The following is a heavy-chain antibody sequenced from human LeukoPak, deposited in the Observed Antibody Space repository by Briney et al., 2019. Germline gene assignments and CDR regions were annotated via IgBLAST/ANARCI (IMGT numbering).Heavy chain of an antibody. D-gene: IGHD2-15*01. V-gene: IGHV3-74*01. J-gene: IGHJ5*02. CDR2: ISADGSVT. CDR3: ATAGGDGSRMGFDP. CDR1: GFTFSRYW. Sequence: GGPLRLSCADSGFTFSRYWMHWVRQTPGKGLVWVSCISADGSVTRYADSVKGRFTISRDNTKSTLYLQMHSLRAEDTAVYYCATAGGDGSRMGFDPWGQGTLVTVSS.